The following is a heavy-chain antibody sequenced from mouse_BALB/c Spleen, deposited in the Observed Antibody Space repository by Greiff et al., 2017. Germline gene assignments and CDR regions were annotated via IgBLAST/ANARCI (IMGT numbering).Heavy chain of an antibody. Sequence: EVKLVESGPSLVKPSQTLSLTCSVTGDSITSGYWNWIRKFPGNKLEYMGYISYSGSTYYNPSLKSRISITRDTSKNQYYLQLNSVTTEDTATYYCARSGYDGYFYFDYWGQGTTLTVSS. CDR3: ARSGYDGYFYFDY. CDR1: GDSITSGY. V-gene: IGHV3-8*02. CDR2: ISYSGST. J-gene: IGHJ2*01. D-gene: IGHD2-3*01.